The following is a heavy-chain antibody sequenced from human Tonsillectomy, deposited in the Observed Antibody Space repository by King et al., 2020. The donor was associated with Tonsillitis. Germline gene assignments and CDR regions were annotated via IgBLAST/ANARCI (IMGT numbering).Heavy chain of an antibody. CDR1: GFTFSNYG. J-gene: IGHJ4*02. Sequence: VQLVESGGGVVQPGGSLRLSCAASGFTFSNYGMHWVRQAPGKGLEWMAFIRYDGSNKFYADSVKGRFTISRDNSKNTLYLQMNSLRVEDTAVYYCAKEDYSSSWYVDYWGQGTLVTVSS. CDR2: IRYDGSNK. D-gene: IGHD6-13*01. V-gene: IGHV3-30*02. CDR3: AKEDYSSSWYVDY.